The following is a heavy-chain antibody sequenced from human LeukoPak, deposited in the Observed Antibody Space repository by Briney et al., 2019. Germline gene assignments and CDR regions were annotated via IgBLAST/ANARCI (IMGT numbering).Heavy chain of an antibody. CDR1: GGSINSSNYY. CDR2: VYYSGTT. D-gene: IGHD3-16*01. Sequence: SSETLSLTCIVSGGSINSSNYYWRSVRQPPGKSLEWIGSVYYSGTTFYNPSLKGRVTISRDTSKNQFSLRLSSVTAADTAVYYCARLPGTNWMGEYYFDYWGQGTLVTVSS. V-gene: IGHV4-39*01. CDR3: ARLPGTNWMGEYYFDY. J-gene: IGHJ4*02.